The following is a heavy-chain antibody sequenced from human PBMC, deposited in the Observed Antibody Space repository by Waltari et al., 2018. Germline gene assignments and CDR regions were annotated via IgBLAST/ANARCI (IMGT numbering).Heavy chain of an antibody. CDR3: ASSYYDTSGYSPFDY. D-gene: IGHD3-22*01. CDR2: INDSGST. Sequence: QVQLQQWGAGLLKPSETLSLTCAVYGGTFNDPYWHWIRQPPGKGLEWIGQINDSGSTNYNPSLRSRVTISVDTSKNQFSLNLSSVTAADTAVYYCASSYYDTSGYSPFDYWGQGTLVTVSS. J-gene: IGHJ4*02. V-gene: IGHV4-34*01. CDR1: GGTFNDPY.